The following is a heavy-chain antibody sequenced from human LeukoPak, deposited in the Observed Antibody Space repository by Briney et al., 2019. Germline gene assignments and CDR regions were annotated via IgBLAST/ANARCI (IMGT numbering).Heavy chain of an antibody. Sequence: ASVKVSCKASGYTFTSYYIHWVRQAPGQGLEWMGIINPSGGSTSYAQKFQGRVTMTRDTSTSTVYMELSSLRSEDTAVYYRVYYDSSVYPPWYWGQGTLVTVSS. D-gene: IGHD3-22*01. CDR1: GYTFTSYY. V-gene: IGHV1-46*01. J-gene: IGHJ4*02. CDR3: VYYDSSVYPPWY. CDR2: INPSGGST.